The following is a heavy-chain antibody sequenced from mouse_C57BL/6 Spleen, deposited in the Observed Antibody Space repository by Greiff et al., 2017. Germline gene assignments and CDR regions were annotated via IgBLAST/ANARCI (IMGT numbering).Heavy chain of an antibody. V-gene: IGHV5-9-1*02. CDR1: GFTFSSYA. D-gene: IGHD4-1*01. J-gene: IGHJ3*01. Sequence: DVHLVESGEGLVKPGGSLKLSCAASGFTFSSYAMSWVRQTPEKRLEWVAYISSGGDYIYYADTVKGRFTISRDNARNTLYLQMSSLKSEDTAMYYCTRALTGSFAYWGQGTLVTVSA. CDR2: ISSGGDYI. CDR3: TRALTGSFAY.